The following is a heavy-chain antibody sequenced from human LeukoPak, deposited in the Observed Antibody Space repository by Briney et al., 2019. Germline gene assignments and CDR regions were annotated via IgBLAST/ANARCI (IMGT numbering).Heavy chain of an antibody. CDR1: GFVFDDHG. CDR2: ISWSSGII. D-gene: IGHD3-3*01. CDR3: AKDTGSPADAITMEDNAFDI. J-gene: IGHJ3*02. Sequence: GGSLRLSCAASGFVFDDHGMHWVRQAPGKGLEWVSGISWSSGIIGYADSVKGRFTISRDNAKNSLDLQMESLRAEDTAVYYCAKDTGSPADAITMEDNAFDIWGQGTMVTVSS. V-gene: IGHV3-9*01.